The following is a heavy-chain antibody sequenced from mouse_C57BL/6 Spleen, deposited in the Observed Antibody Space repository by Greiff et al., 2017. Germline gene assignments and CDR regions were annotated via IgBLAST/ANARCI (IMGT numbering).Heavy chain of an antibody. CDR3: TRDPYYYGSSSMDY. Sequence: EVKLVESGEGLVKPGGSLKLSCAASGFTFSSYAMSWVRQTPEKRLEWVAYISSGGDYIYYADTVKGRFTISRDNARNTLYLQMSSLKSEDTAMYYCTRDPYYYGSSSMDYWGQGTSVTVSS. V-gene: IGHV5-9-1*02. J-gene: IGHJ4*01. D-gene: IGHD1-1*01. CDR1: GFTFSSYA. CDR2: ISSGGDYI.